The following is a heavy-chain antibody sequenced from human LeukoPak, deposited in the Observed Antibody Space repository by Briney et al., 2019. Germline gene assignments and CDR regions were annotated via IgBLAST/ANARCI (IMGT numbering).Heavy chain of an antibody. V-gene: IGHV3-21*01. Sequence: PGGSLRLSCAASGFTFSSYSMNWVRQAPGKGLEWVSSISSSSSYIYYADSVKGRFTISRDNAKNSLYLQMNSLRAEDTAVYYCARVPDPAYIAAALGYYYYYMDVWGKGTTVTVSS. CDR3: ARVPDPAYIAAALGYYYYYMDV. CDR1: GFTFSSYS. CDR2: ISSSSSYI. J-gene: IGHJ6*03. D-gene: IGHD6-13*01.